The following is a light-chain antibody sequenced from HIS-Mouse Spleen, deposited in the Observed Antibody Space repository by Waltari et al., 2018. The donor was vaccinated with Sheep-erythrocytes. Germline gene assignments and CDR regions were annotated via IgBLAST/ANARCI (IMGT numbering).Light chain of an antibody. V-gene: IGKV1-39*01. CDR3: QQSYSTPQFT. J-gene: IGKJ3*01. CDR1: QSVSSY. Sequence: TQSPATLSLSPGERATLSCRASQSVSSYLAWYQQKPGKAPKLLIYAASSLQSGVPSRFSGSGSGTDFTLTISSLQPEDFATYYCQQSYSTPQFTFGPGTKVDIK. CDR2: AAS.